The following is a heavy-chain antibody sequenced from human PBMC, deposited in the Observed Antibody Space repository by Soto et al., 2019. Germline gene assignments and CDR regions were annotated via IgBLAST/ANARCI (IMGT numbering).Heavy chain of an antibody. CDR3: AREGLSRYDILTGYGFWFDH. J-gene: IGHJ5*02. CDR1: GYTFTSYG. CDR2: ISAYNGNT. V-gene: IGHV1-18*01. D-gene: IGHD3-9*01. Sequence: ASVKVSCKASGYTFTSYGISWVRQAPGQGLEWMGWISAYNGNTNYAQKLQGRVTMTTDTSTSTAYMELRSLRSDDTAVYYCAREGLSRYDILTGYGFWFDHWGLGTLVTVSS.